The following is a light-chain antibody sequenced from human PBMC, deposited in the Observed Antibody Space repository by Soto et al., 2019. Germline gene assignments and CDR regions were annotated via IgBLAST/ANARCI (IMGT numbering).Light chain of an antibody. CDR2: AAS. Sequence: DIQLTLCPSTLSGSVGDRVTITCRASQGIRNDLGWYQHKQGKAPKRLIYAASNLQGGVPSRFRDSGSGTELTIKISSLKPEDVETDECLQQKTYPRTFSPGTKVENK. J-gene: IGKJ1*01. CDR3: LQQKTYPRT. V-gene: IGKV1-17*01. CDR1: QGIRND.